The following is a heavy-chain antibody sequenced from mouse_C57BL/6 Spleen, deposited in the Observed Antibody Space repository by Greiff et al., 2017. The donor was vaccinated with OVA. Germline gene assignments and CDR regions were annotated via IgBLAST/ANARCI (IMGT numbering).Heavy chain of an antibody. J-gene: IGHJ4*01. CDR2: IYPGSGGT. CDR3: ARGDYYAMDY. Sequence: VQLQQSGAELVRPGTSVKVSCKASGYAFTNYLIEWVKQRPGQGLEWIGVIYPGSGGTNYNEKFKGKATLTVDKSSSTAYMQLNSLTSEDSAVYFCARGDYYAMDYWGQGTSVTVSS. V-gene: IGHV1-54*01. CDR1: GYAFTNYL.